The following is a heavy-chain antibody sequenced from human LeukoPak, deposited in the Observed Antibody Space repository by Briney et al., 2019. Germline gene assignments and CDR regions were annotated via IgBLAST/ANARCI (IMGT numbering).Heavy chain of an antibody. J-gene: IGHJ6*01. D-gene: IGHD2-2*01. CDR3: VKDRPCDTCMPIDA. CDR2: LGRTGEKK. CDR1: GFTFSGYS. Sequence: QPGGYLRLYGAASGFTFSGYSMSWVRQTPGKGLKWLFGLGRTGEKKYYADSVKGRFTISRDNFKGTMYLRMNSLRAEDTAIYHCVKDRPCDTCMPIDAWGQGNTVNVSS. V-gene: IGHV3-23*01.